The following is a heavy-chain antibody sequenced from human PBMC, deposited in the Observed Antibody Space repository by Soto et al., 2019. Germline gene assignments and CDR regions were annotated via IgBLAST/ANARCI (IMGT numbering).Heavy chain of an antibody. J-gene: IGHJ3*02. V-gene: IGHV3-74*01. Sequence: EAHLVESGGGLPQPGGSLRLSCVASGFNFSPYFMAWVRQGPGRGLEWVSHIKGDGTTTAYADSVRGRFIISRDNGRNTLFLQMHTLRDEDTAVYYCVRDRGTPTAFDIWGQGTTVIVSS. D-gene: IGHD1-26*01. CDR2: IKGDGTTT. CDR1: GFNFSPYF. CDR3: VRDRGTPTAFDI.